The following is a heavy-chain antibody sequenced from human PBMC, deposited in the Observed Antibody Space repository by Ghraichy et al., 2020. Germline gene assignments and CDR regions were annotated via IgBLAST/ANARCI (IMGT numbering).Heavy chain of an antibody. CDR3: AVGDSSSWFCDY. Sequence: SETLSLTCTVSGGSISSSSYYWGWIRQPPGKGLEWIGSIYYSGSTYYNPSLKSRVTISVDTSKNQFSLKLSSVTAADTAVYYCAVGDSSSWFCDYWGQGTLVTVSS. CDR2: IYYSGST. V-gene: IGHV4-39*01. J-gene: IGHJ4*02. CDR1: GGSISSSSYY. D-gene: IGHD6-13*01.